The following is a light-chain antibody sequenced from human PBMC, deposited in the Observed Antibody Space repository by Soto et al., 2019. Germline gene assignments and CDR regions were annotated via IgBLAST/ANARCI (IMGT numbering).Light chain of an antibody. J-gene: IGKJ1*01. CDR2: AAS. CDR3: QQYGSSRT. V-gene: IGKV3-20*01. Sequence: ELLLTQSPGTLSLSPGERATLSCRASQSVSSSYLAWYQQKPGQAPRLLIYAASSRATGIPDRFSGSGSGTDFTLTISRLEPEDFAMYYCQQYGSSRTFGQGTKVEIQ. CDR1: QSVSSSY.